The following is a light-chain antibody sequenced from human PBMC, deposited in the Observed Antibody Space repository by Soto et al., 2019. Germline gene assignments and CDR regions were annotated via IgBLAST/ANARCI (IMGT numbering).Light chain of an antibody. CDR1: SSNIGAGYE. V-gene: IGLV1-40*01. CDR3: QSYDSSLSASYV. CDR2: GNT. Sequence: QSVLTQPPSVSGAPGXRXXXSCTGSSSNIGAGYEVHWYQHLPGKAPKLLIYGNTNRPSGVPDRFSGSKSGTSASLAITGLQAEDEADYYCQSYDSSLSASYVFGGGTKVTVL. J-gene: IGLJ1*01.